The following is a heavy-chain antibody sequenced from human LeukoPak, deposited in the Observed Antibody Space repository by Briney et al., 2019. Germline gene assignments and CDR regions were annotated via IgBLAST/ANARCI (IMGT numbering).Heavy chain of an antibody. CDR1: GGSFSGYY. V-gene: IGHV4-34*01. J-gene: IGHJ5*02. CDR3: ARGSIAAAGTRGRNWFDP. D-gene: IGHD6-13*01. Sequence: SETLSLTCAVYGGSFSGYYWSWIRQPPGKGLEWIGEINHSGSTNYNPSLKSRVTISVDTSKNQFSLKLSFVTAADTAVYYGARGSIAAAGTRGRNWFDPWGQGTLVTVST. CDR2: INHSGST.